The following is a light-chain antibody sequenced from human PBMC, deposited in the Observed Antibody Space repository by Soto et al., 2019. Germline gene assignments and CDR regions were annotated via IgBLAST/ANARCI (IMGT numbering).Light chain of an antibody. CDR1: QSVLYSSNNKNY. J-gene: IGKJ4*01. CDR2: WAS. CDR3: QQYHSPPLT. Sequence: DIVMTQSPDSLAVSLGAGATINCKSSQSVLYSSNNKNYLAWYQQKPGQPPKLLIYWASTRASGVPDRFSGSGSGTDFTLTISSLQAEDVAVYYCQQYHSPPLTFGGGTKVAIK. V-gene: IGKV4-1*01.